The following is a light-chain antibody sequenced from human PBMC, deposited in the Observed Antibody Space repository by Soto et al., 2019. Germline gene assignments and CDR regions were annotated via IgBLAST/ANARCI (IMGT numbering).Light chain of an antibody. CDR3: QQYGSSPPVN. V-gene: IGKV3-20*01. Sequence: EIVLTQSPGTLSFSPGERATPSCRASQSVSSSYLAWYQQKPGQAPRLLIYGASSRATGIPDRFSGSGSGTDFTLTIRRLEPEDFAVYYCQQYGSSPPVNCGGGTKGDI. J-gene: IGKJ4*01. CDR1: QSVSSSY. CDR2: GAS.